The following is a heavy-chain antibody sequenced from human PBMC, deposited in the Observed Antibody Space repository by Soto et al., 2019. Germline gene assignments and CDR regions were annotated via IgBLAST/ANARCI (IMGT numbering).Heavy chain of an antibody. CDR2: IAYDGSNA. CDR1: GFTFRNHA. J-gene: IGHJ6*02. Sequence: PGGSLRLSCAASGFTFRNHAMHWVRQAPGKGLECLAVIAYDGSNAFYRDSVKGRFTISRDNSKNTLYLHKNSLRSEDTGVYYCARGDREDILVVVGARPGEYGIDIWGQGTAVTVSS. CDR3: ARGDREDILVVVGARPGEYGIDI. V-gene: IGHV3-30-3*01. D-gene: IGHD2-15*01.